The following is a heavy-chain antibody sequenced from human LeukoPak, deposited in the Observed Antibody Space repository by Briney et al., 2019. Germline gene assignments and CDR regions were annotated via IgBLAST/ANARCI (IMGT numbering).Heavy chain of an antibody. CDR3: ARGTAGDAFDI. CDR1: GGTFSSYA. CDR2: IIPIFGIA. J-gene: IGHJ3*02. V-gene: IGHV1-69*04. Sequence: SVKVSCKASGGTFSSYAISWVRQAPGQGLEWMGRIIPIFGIANYAQKFKGRVTITADKSTSTAYMELSSLRSEDTAVYYCARGTAGDAFDIWGQGTMVTVSS. D-gene: IGHD6-13*01.